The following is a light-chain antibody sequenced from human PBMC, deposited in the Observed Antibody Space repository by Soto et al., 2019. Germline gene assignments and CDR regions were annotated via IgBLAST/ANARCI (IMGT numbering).Light chain of an antibody. V-gene: IGKV1-5*01. J-gene: IGKJ1*01. CDR1: QSISSW. CDR3: QHYNSYSEA. Sequence: DIQMTQSPSTLSASVGDRVTITCRASQSISSWLAWYQQKPGKAPKLLIYHASNLQSGVPSRFSGSGSGTEFTLTISSLQPDDFATYYCQHYNSYSEAFGQGTKVDIK. CDR2: HAS.